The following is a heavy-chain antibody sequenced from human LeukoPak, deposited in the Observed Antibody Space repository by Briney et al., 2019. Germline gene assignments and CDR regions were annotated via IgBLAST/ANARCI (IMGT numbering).Heavy chain of an antibody. CDR3: ARGKQLWNFDS. J-gene: IGHJ4*02. V-gene: IGHV1-69*05. Sequence: EASVKVSCKASRDTFNDYAITWVRQAPGQGPEWMGGTFPMFGTSTYAQKFQGRITITTDESTTTAYMELTSLTSEDTAVYYCARGKQLWNFDSWGQGTLVTVSS. D-gene: IGHD5-18*01. CDR1: RDTFNDYA. CDR2: TFPMFGTS.